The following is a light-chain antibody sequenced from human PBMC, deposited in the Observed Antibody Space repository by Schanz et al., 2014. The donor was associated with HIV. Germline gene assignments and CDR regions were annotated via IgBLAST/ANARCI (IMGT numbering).Light chain of an antibody. CDR1: QSVCSN. CDR3: HHYGDSRGT. CDR2: GAS. V-gene: IGKV3-20*01. Sequence: EIVMTQSPATLSVSPGERATLSCRASQSVCSNLASHHQKPGQAPSLLIYGASSRATGIPDRFSGSGSGTDFTLTISRLEPDDFAVYYCHHYGDSRGTFGGGTEVDI. J-gene: IGKJ4*02.